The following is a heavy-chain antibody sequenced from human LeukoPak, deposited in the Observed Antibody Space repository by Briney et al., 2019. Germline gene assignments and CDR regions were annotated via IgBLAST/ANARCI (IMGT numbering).Heavy chain of an antibody. CDR1: GYRFTSYW. CDR3: ARSSGGSYVFDY. J-gene: IGHJ4*02. CDR2: IYPGDSDT. D-gene: IGHD1-26*01. Sequence: GESLEISWKGSGYRFTSYWIGWVRQMPGKGLEGMGIIYPGDSDTRYSPSFQGQVPISADKSISTAYLQWSSLKASDTAMYYCARSSGGSYVFDYWGQGTLVTVSS. V-gene: IGHV5-51*01.